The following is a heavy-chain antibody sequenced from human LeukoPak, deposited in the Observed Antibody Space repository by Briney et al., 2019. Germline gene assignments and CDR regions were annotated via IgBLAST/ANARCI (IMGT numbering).Heavy chain of an antibody. CDR3: VSFYETY. J-gene: IGHJ4*02. Sequence: PGGSLRLSCAASGLTFSSYYMNWVRQAPGKGLEWVSSISSSSSYIHYADSVKGRFTISKDNAKNTVYLQMNNLRAEDTAVYYCVSFYETYWGRGTLVTVSS. CDR1: GLTFSSYY. V-gene: IGHV3-21*01. D-gene: IGHD2-2*01. CDR2: ISSSSSYI.